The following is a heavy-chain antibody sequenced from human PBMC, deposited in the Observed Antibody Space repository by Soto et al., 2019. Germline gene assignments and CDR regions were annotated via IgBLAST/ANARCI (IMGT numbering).Heavy chain of an antibody. CDR2: TGYDGSKK. CDR3: ARGEGYCSGGTCYRYFDY. D-gene: IGHD2-15*01. Sequence: QVQLVESGGGVVQPGRSLRLSCAASGFTFSSYSMHWVRQAPGKGLEWVAVTGYDGSKKYYADSVKGRFTISRDNSKNTLDLQMDSLRTEDTAVYYCARGEGYCSGGTCYRYFDYWGQGALVTVSS. J-gene: IGHJ4*02. CDR1: GFTFSSYS. V-gene: IGHV3-30-3*01.